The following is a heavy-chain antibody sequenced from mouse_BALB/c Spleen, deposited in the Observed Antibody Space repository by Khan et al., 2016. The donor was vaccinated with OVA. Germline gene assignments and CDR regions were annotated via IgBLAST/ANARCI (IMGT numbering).Heavy chain of an antibody. CDR1: GFHIKDYY. CDR3: ARDGYSPWFAY. J-gene: IGHJ3*01. V-gene: IGHV14-1*02. Sequence: MQLEESGAELVRPGAFVKLSCKASGFHIKDYYMHWVKQRPEQGLVWIGRIDPENGDTIYDPKFQGKASITSDTSSNTAYLQLSSLTSEDTAVYYCARDGYSPWFAYWGQGTLVTVSA. CDR2: IDPENGDT. D-gene: IGHD2-3*01.